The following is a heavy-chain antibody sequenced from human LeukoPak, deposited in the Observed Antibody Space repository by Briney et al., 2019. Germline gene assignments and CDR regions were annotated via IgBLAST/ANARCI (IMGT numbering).Heavy chain of an antibody. CDR3: ASLYNWNGRGFDY. V-gene: IGHV4-61*01. J-gene: IGHJ4*02. Sequence: PSETLSLTCTVSGGSVSSGSYYWRWIRQPPGKGLEWIGYIYYSGSTNYNPSLQSRVTISVDTSKNQFSLKLSSVTAADTAVYYCASLYNWNGRGFDYWGQGTLVTVSS. D-gene: IGHD1-20*01. CDR2: IYYSGST. CDR1: GGSVSSGSYY.